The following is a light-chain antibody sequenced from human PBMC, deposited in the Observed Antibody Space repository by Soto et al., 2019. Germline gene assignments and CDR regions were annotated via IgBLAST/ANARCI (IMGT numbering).Light chain of an antibody. CDR3: ASFRSGTILV. Sequence: QSLLTQPASVSGFPGQSVTISCTGPRSDIGDSNFISWYQHSPGKAPRLLIYEVNNRPSGVSRRFSGSKAGNTASLTISGLLDDDEADYFCASFRSGTILVFSSGTKVTVL. J-gene: IGLJ1*01. CDR1: RSDIGDSNF. V-gene: IGLV2-14*01. CDR2: EVN.